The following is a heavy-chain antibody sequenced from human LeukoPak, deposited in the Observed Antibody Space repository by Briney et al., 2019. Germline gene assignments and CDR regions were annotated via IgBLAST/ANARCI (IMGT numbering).Heavy chain of an antibody. CDR2: IIPIFGTA. J-gene: IGHJ3*02. CDR1: GGTSSSYA. V-gene: IGHV1-69*05. Sequence: ASVKVSCKASGGTSSSYAISWVRQAPGQGLEWRGEIIPIFGTANYAQKFQGRVTMTSDMSTRTVYMELSSLRSEDTAVYYCARVRDGYNDAYDIWGQGTMVTVSS. D-gene: IGHD5-24*01. CDR3: ARVRDGYNDAYDI.